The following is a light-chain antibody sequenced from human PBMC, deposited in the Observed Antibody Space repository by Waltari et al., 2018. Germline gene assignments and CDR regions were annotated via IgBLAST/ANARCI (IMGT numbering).Light chain of an antibody. CDR2: RDS. Sequence: SYELTQPTSVSVSPGQTARITCSGSALANEYAFWYQQKPGQAPVLVIYRDSERPSRIPERFSGSNSGTTVTLTISGVQAEDESDYYCQSADTRSSFWVFGGGTKLTVV. CDR3: QSADTRSSFWV. CDR1: ALANEY. V-gene: IGLV3-25*03. J-gene: IGLJ3*02.